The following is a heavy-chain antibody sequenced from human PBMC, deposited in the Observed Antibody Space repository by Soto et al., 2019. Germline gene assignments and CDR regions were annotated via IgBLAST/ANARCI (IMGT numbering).Heavy chain of an antibody. D-gene: IGHD2-21*02. CDR1: GGTFSSYA. J-gene: IGHJ3*02. CDR2: IIPIFGTA. Sequence: QVQLVQSGAEVKKPGSSVQVSCKASGGTFSSYAISWVRPAPGQGLEWLGGIIPIFGTANYAQKFQGRVTITADESTSTAYMELSSLRSEYTAVYYCARGLLSDCCGDCYTDAFDIWGQGTMVTVSS. V-gene: IGHV1-69*01. CDR3: ARGLLSDCCGDCYTDAFDI.